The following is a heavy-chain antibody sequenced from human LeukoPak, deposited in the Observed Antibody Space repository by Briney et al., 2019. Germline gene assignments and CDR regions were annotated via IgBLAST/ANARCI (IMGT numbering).Heavy chain of an antibody. CDR3: ARDGQLVVVVVVAASSGGMDV. J-gene: IGHJ6*02. CDR2: ISSSSSYI. D-gene: IGHD2-15*01. Sequence: GGSLRLSCAASGFTFRDYSMNWIRQTPGKGLEWVSSISSSSSYIYYADSVKGRFTISRDNAENSLYLQMNSLRAEDTAVYYCARDGQLVVVVVVAASSGGMDVWGQGTTVTVSS. V-gene: IGHV3-11*06. CDR1: GFTFRDYS.